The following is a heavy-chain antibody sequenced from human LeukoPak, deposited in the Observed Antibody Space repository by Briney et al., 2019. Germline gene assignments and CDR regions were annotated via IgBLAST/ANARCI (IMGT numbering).Heavy chain of an antibody. CDR3: AKDQSIPVAEY. D-gene: IGHD6-19*01. J-gene: IGHJ4*02. V-gene: IGHV3-23*01. CDR1: GFTFSTFG. CDR2: IGFSAYNT. Sequence: GGSLRLSCAASGFTFSTFGMSWVRQAPGKGLEWVSTIGFSAYNTDYTDSVKGRFTISRDNSKNTLYLQMNSLRAEGTAVYYCAKDQSIPVAEYWGQGTLVTVSS.